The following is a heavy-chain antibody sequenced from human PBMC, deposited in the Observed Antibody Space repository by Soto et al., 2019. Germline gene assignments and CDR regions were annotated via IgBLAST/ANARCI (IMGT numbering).Heavy chain of an antibody. V-gene: IGHV4-4*02. J-gene: IGHJ5*02. Sequence: QIHLLESSPGLVKPSGALSLRCTVSGVSLKTTNWWSWVRQSPGKGLEWLGEIDESGSTNYAPSLNTRITMSMDKSKNELSLTLESVTAADTAVYYCTRDGGSHWFDPWGPGTLVTVSS. CDR1: GVSLKTTNW. CDR2: IDESGST. CDR3: TRDGGSHWFDP.